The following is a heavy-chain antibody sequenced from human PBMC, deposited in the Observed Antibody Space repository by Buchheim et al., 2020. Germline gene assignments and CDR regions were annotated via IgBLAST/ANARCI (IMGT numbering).Heavy chain of an antibody. CDR1: GFTFSSYA. V-gene: IGHV3-30-3*01. Sequence: QVQLVESGGGVVQPGRSLRLSCAASGFTFSSYAMHWVRQAPGKGLEWVAVISYDGSNKYYADSVKGRFTISRGNSKNTLLLQMNSLRAEDTAVYYCARDGSQLWYYGFDYWGQGTL. J-gene: IGHJ4*02. CDR3: ARDGSQLWYYGFDY. CDR2: ISYDGSNK. D-gene: IGHD5-18*01.